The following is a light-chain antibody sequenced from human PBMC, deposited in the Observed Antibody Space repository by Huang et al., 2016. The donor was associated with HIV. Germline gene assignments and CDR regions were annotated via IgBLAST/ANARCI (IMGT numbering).Light chain of an antibody. J-gene: IGKJ1*01. CDR1: QSVNKK. CDR3: QQYNNWPPWT. CDR2: DAS. Sequence: EVVMTQSPVTLSVSPGERATLSCRASQSVNKKLAWFQEKPGQARRLLIHDASIRATGIPDRFSGSGSGTEFTLTISSLQSEDFAVYYCQQYNNWPPWTFGQGTKVEIK. V-gene: IGKV3-15*01.